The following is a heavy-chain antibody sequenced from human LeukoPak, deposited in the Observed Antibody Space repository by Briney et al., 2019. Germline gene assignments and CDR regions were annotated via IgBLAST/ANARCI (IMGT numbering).Heavy chain of an antibody. CDR2: ISWNSGSI. V-gene: IGHV3-9*03. J-gene: IGHJ4*02. D-gene: IGHD3-22*01. CDR3: AKDMAYDSSGSLDY. Sequence: QPGGSLTLSCAVSGFPFTTYNMNWVRQAPGKGLEWVSGISWNSGSIGYADSVKGRFTISRDNAKNSLYLQMNSLRAEDMALYYCAKDMAYDSSGSLDYWGQGTLVTVSS. CDR1: GFPFTTYN.